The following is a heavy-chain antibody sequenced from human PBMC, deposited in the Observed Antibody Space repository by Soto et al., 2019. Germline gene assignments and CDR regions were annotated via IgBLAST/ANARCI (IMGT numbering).Heavy chain of an antibody. Sequence: QVQVVQSGAEVKKPGSSVKISCKASGRIFSSFPTSWVRQVPGQGLEWMGGVISASGSVTYAPKFQGRVTMTAVNSAGIGYMEVTSLNSEDTAIYYCAGVGSRDAYNYVLDQWGPGTMVTVSS. CDR2: VISASGSV. D-gene: IGHD5-18*01. CDR1: GRIFSSFP. CDR3: AGVGSRDAYNYVLDQ. V-gene: IGHV1-69*06. J-gene: IGHJ1*01.